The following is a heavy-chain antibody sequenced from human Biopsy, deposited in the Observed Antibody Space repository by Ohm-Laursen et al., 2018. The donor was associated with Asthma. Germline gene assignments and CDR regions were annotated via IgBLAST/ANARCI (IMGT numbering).Heavy chain of an antibody. CDR3: AREGVAATHIED. Sequence: SLRLSCAASRFTYEMHWVRQAPGKGLEWVAVISYDGSSIYYADSVKGRFTISRDNSKNTLSLQMNSLTAEDTAVYYCAREGVAATHIEDWGQGTLVTVSS. V-gene: IGHV3-30-3*01. CDR2: ISYDGSSI. D-gene: IGHD6-19*01. CDR1: RFTYE. J-gene: IGHJ4*02.